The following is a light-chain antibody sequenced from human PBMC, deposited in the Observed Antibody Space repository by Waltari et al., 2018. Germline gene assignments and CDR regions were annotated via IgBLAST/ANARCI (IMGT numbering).Light chain of an antibody. CDR1: QSIGSH. Sequence: EIVLTQSPATMSLSPGERATLSCRASQSIGSHLAWFQQNPGPAPRLLIYDASNMATGIPARFSGSGSGTDFTLTISSLEPEDFAVYYCQQRSTWPLTFGGGTKVEIK. CDR2: DAS. J-gene: IGKJ4*01. CDR3: QQRSTWPLT. V-gene: IGKV3-11*01.